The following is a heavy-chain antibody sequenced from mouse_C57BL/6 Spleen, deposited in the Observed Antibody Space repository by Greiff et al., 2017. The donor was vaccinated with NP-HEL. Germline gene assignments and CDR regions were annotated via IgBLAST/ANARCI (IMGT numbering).Heavy chain of an antibody. Sequence: QVQLQQPGAELVKPGASVKLSCKASGYTFTSYWMHWVKPRPGQGLEWIGMIHPNSGSTNYNEKFKSKATLTVDKSSSTAYMQLSSLTSEDSAVYYCARPSPTVVAKAFDYWGQGTTLTVSS. CDR3: ARPSPTVVAKAFDY. V-gene: IGHV1-64*01. CDR2: IHPNSGST. CDR1: GYTFTSYW. D-gene: IGHD1-1*01. J-gene: IGHJ2*01.